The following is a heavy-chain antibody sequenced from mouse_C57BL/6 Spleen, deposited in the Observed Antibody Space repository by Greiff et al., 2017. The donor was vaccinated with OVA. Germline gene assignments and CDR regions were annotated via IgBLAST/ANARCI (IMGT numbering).Heavy chain of an antibody. V-gene: IGHV3-6*01. J-gene: IGHJ4*01. CDR3: ALMDY. Sequence: VQLKESGPGLVKPSQSLSLTCSVTGYSITSVYYWNWIRQFPGNKLEWMGYISYDGSNNYNPSLKNRISITRDTSKNQFFLKLNSVTTEDTATYYCALMDYWGQGTSVTVSS. CDR2: ISYDGSN. CDR1: GYSITSVYY.